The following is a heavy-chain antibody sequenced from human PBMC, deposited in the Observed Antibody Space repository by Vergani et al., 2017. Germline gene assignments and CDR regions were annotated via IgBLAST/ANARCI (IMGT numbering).Heavy chain of an antibody. CDR3: ATGIAALAGVDY. V-gene: IGHV3-11*01. CDR1: GFTFSDYY. J-gene: IGHJ4*02. D-gene: IGHD6-13*01. Sequence: QVQLVESGGGLVKPGGSLRLSCAASGFTFSDYYMSWIRQAPGKGLEWVSYISSSGRTIYYADSVKGRFTISRDNAKNSRYLQMHSLRAEDTAVYSCATGIAALAGVDYWGQGTLVTVSS. CDR2: ISSSGRTI.